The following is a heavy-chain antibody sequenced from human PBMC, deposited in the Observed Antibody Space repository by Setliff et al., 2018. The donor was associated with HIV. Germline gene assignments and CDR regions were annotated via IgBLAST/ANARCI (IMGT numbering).Heavy chain of an antibody. V-gene: IGHV3-21*01. CDR2: ISSSSDYI. CDR1: GFTFSSYS. J-gene: IGHJ4*02. Sequence: GGSLRLSCAASGFTFSSYSMNWVRQAPGKGLEWVSSISSSSDYIYYADSVKGRFTISRGNAKNSLYLQMNSLRAEDTAVYYCARDLSPGITAPLDYWGQGTLVTVSS. CDR3: ARDLSPGITAPLDY. D-gene: IGHD6-13*01.